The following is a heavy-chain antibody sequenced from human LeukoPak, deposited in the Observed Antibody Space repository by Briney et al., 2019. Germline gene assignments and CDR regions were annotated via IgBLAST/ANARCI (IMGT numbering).Heavy chain of an antibody. J-gene: IGHJ5*02. D-gene: IGHD3/OR15-3a*01. CDR2: ISSGGSPI. CDR3: TYLRTPYYNDKWVDP. Sequence: GGSLRLSCAVSGFTITSWSMNWVRQAPGKGLEWLSYISSGGSPIYYADSVKGRFTISRDDAKNLVYLQMNSLRTEDTAVYYCTYLRTPYYNDKWVDPWGQGALVTVSS. V-gene: IGHV3-48*04. CDR1: GFTITSWS.